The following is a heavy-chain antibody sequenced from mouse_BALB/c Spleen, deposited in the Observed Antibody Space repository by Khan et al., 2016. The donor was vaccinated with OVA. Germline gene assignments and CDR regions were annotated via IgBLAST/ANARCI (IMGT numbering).Heavy chain of an antibody. Sequence: EVKLVESGGGLVKPGGSLKLSCAASGFTFSNYAMSWVRQSPEKRLEWVASISSGDSTYYPDSVKGRFTIPRDNARNILYLQMSSLRSEDTAMYYCARDYWFAYWGQGTLVTGSA. CDR2: ISSGDST. V-gene: IGHV5-6-5*01. CDR3: ARDYWFAY. J-gene: IGHJ3*01. CDR1: GFTFSNYA.